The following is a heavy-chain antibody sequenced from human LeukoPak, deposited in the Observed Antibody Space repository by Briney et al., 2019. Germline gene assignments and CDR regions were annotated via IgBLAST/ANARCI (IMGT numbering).Heavy chain of an antibody. CDR3: ARGGGITMVRGVFDY. D-gene: IGHD3-10*01. Sequence: SETLSLTCTVSGGSISSSSYYWGWIRQPPGKGLEWIGSIYYSGSTYYNPSLKSRVTISVDTSKNQFSLKLSSVTAADTAVYYCARGGGITMVRGVFDYWGQGTLVTVSS. J-gene: IGHJ4*02. CDR1: GGSISSSSYY. V-gene: IGHV4-39*07. CDR2: IYYSGST.